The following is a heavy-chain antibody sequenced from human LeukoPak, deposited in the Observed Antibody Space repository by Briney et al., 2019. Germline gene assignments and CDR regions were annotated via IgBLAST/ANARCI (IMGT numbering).Heavy chain of an antibody. V-gene: IGHV3-23*01. CDR1: GITFSSYG. Sequence: PGGTLRLSCAASGITFSSYGMSWVRQAPGKGLEWVSSISSTGGTTYYADSVKGRFTISRDNSKNTLYLQMNSLRGEDTAVYYCAKSRGYSYGSDAFDIWGQGTMVTVSS. J-gene: IGHJ3*02. CDR3: AKSRGYSYGSDAFDI. D-gene: IGHD5-18*01. CDR2: ISSTGGTT.